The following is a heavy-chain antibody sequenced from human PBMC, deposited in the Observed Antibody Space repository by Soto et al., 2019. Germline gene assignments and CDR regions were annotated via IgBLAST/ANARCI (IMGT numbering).Heavy chain of an antibody. CDR1: GYTSTHYA. V-gene: IGHV1-3*01. J-gene: IGHJ5*02. CDR2: INAGSGNT. D-gene: IGHD6-13*01. CDR3: ARGLAADGA. Sequence: QVQLVQSGAEVKKPGASVKVSCTASGYTSTHYAIHWVRHAPGQRLEWMGFINAGSGNTKYSQTFQGRLTFTKDTSASTAYMDLSSLRSEDTVIYYCARGLAADGAWGQGTLVTVSS.